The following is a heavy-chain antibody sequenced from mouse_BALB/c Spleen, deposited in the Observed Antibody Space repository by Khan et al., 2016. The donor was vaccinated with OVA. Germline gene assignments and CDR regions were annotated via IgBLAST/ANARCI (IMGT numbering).Heavy chain of an antibody. CDR1: GYSITSVSA. V-gene: IGHV3-2*02. Sequence: EVKLLESGPGLVKPSQSLSLTCTVTGYSITSVSAWNWIRQFPGNKLEWMGYINYSGSTSYNPPLKSRISITRDTSKNQFFLQLNSVTTEDTATYFCARGVRLTYWGQGTLVTVSA. CDR3: ARGVRLTY. J-gene: IGHJ3*01. D-gene: IGHD2-14*01. CDR2: INYSGST.